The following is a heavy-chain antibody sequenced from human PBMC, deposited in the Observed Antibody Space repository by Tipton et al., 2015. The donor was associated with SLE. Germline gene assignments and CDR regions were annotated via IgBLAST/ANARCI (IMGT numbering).Heavy chain of an antibody. CDR2: ISGHNSNT. Sequence: QSGPEVKKPGASVKVSCKASGYSFSNYGINWVRQAPGQGLEWMGWISGHNSNTYYSQTLQDRLTMTTDASTRTAYMELRGLTSDDTAVYYCARGSSLFGDYWGQGTLVTVSS. D-gene: IGHD3-10*01. CDR1: GYSFSNYG. J-gene: IGHJ4*02. CDR3: ARGSSLFGDY. V-gene: IGHV1-18*01.